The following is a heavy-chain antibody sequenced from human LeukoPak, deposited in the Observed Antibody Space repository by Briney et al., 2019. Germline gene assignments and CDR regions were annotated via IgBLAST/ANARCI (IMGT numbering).Heavy chain of an antibody. CDR3: ARVMDPGISWTQGVDY. V-gene: IGHV3-21*01. CDR2: ISGSSSYM. CDR1: GFTFSSHS. J-gene: IGHJ4*02. D-gene: IGHD2-2*01. Sequence: PGGSLRLSCAASGFTFSSHSMSWVRQAPGKGLEWVSSISGSSSYMYYADSVKGRFTISRDNAKSSLYLQMNSLRAEDTAVYYCARVMDPGISWTQGVDYWGQGTLVTVSS.